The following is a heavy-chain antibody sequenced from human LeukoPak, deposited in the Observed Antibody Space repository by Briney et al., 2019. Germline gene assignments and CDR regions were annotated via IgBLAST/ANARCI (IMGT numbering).Heavy chain of an antibody. V-gene: IGHV1-46*01. CDR2: INPSGGST. CDR1: GYTFTSYY. J-gene: IGHJ4*02. CDR3: ARVRLRYSSSSGVDY. D-gene: IGHD6-6*01. Sequence: GASVKVSCKASGYTFTSYYMHWVRQAPGQGLEWMGIINPSGGSTSYAQKFQGRVTMTRDTSISTAYMELSRLRSDDTAVYYCARVRLRYSSSSGVDYWGQGTLVTVSS.